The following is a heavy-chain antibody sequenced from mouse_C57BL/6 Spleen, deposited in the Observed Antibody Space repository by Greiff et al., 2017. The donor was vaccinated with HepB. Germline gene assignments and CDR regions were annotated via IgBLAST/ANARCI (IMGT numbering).Heavy chain of an antibody. V-gene: IGHV7-3*01. D-gene: IGHD2-1*01. J-gene: IGHJ4*01. CDR1: GFTFTDYY. Sequence: DVQLVESGGGLVQPGGSLSLSCAASGFTFTDYYMSWVRQPPGKALEWLGFIRNKANGYTTEYSASVKGRFTISRDNYQSILYLQMNALRAEDSATYYCAGSVRYGNYGVYAMDYWGQGTSVTVSS. CDR2: IRNKANGYTT. CDR3: AGSVRYGNYGVYAMDY.